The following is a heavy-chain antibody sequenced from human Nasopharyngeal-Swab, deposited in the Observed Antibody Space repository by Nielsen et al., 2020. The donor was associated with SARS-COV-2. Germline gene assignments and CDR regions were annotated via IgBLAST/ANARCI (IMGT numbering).Heavy chain of an antibody. J-gene: IGHJ4*02. CDR2: IRSEANGGTA. CDR1: GFIFDDYA. CDR3: TGYSTIFY. V-gene: IGHV3-49*04. Sequence: GGSLRRSCAASGFIFDDYAMHWVRQAPGKGLEWVGFIRSEANGGTAEYAVSVEGRFSVSRDDSKSIAYLQMNSLKTEDTAVYYCTGYSTIFYWGQGTLVTVSS. D-gene: IGHD2-2*01.